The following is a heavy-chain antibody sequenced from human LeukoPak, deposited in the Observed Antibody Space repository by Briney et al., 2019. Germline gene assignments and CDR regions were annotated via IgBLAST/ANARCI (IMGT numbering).Heavy chain of an antibody. CDR1: EFSFSDFW. D-gene: IGHD4-11*01. CDR3: TKGRSNHY. J-gene: IGHJ4*02. Sequence: PGGSLRLSCVASEFSFSDFWMGWVRQAPGKGLEWVANINQGGSETYYVDSVKGRFTTSRDNAKKSLFLQMNSLRAEDTAVYYCTKGRSNHYWGQGTLVTVST. V-gene: IGHV3-7*01. CDR2: INQGGSET.